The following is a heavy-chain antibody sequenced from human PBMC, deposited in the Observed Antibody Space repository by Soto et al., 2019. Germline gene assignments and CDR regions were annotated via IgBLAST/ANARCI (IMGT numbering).Heavy chain of an antibody. D-gene: IGHD1-26*01. CDR3: ARWSAIVGGAEALDV. Sequence: QVQLVQSGAEVKKPGASVRVSCKTSGYTFINYGITWVRQAPGQGLEWMGWLSAYNGDTSSSEKLQDRFTMTTDTSKNTVYMELRSLTSDDTAVYYCARWSAIVGGAEALDVWGQGTMVIVSS. CDR2: LSAYNGDT. J-gene: IGHJ3*01. CDR1: GYTFINYG. V-gene: IGHV1-18*01.